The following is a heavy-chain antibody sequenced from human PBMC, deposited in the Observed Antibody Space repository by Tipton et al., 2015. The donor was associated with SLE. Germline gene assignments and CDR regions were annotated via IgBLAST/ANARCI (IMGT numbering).Heavy chain of an antibody. J-gene: IGHJ3*01. CDR1: GGSISNSDYF. V-gene: IGHV4-39*07. CDR2: IHYSGTT. Sequence: TLSLTCTVSGGSISNSDYFWGWVRQSPEKGLEWIGIIHYSGTTYYNPSLKSRVTISVDTSKNQFSLKVNSVTSADTAVYFCSRGQEGAGYCSNNNCYLGSFDLWGQGTMVTVSS. D-gene: IGHD2-2*01. CDR3: SRGQEGAGYCSNNNCYLGSFDL.